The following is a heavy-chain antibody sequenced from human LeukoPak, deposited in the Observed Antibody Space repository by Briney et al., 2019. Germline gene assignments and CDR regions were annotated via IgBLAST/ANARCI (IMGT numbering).Heavy chain of an antibody. CDR3: ARSSWGSSGFDFDY. CDR1: GYTFTGYY. D-gene: IGHD6-19*01. V-gene: IGHV1-8*02. CDR2: INPNSGNT. Sequence: ASVKVSCKASGYTFTGYYMHWVRQAPGQGLEWMGWINPNSGNTGYAQKFQGRVTMTRNTSISTAYMELSSLRSEDTAVYYCARSSWGSSGFDFDYWGQGTLVTVSS. J-gene: IGHJ4*02.